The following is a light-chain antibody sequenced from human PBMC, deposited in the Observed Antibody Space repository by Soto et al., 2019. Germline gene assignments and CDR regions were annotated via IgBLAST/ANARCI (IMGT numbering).Light chain of an antibody. CDR3: QQYNSYSPYT. Sequence: DIPMTQSPSTLSASVGDRVTITCRASQSISSWLAWYQQKPGKAPKLLIYKASSLESGVPSRFSGSGSGTEFTLTIRSLQPDDFATYYCQQYNSYSPYTFGQGTKLEIK. J-gene: IGKJ2*01. CDR1: QSISSW. CDR2: KAS. V-gene: IGKV1-5*03.